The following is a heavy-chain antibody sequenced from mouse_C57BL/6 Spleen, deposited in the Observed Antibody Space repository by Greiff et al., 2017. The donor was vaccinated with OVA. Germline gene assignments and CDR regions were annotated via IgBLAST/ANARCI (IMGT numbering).Heavy chain of an antibody. CDR3: TRGETWGNSCDY. CDR1: GYTFTDYE. CDR2: IDPETGGT. Sequence: QVQLKQSGAELVRPGASVTLSCKASGYTFTDYEMHWVKQTPVHGLEWIGAIDPETGGTAYNQKFKGKAILTADKSSSTAYMELRSLTSEDSAVYYCTRGETWGNSCDYWGQGTTLTVSS. V-gene: IGHV1-15*01. J-gene: IGHJ2*01.